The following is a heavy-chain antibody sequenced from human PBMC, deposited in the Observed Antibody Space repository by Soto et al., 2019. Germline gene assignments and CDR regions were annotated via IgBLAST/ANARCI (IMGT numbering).Heavy chain of an antibody. CDR1: GGSISSGGYY. V-gene: IGHV4-31*03. CDR2: IYYSGST. D-gene: IGHD3-10*01. Sequence: QVQLQESGPGLVKPSQTLSLTCTVSGGSISSGGYYWSWIRQHPGKGLEWIGYIYYSGSTYYNPSLNTRVTIAVETSKSPFSLKLGSVTTAETAAYYWARGESSTSWGQGTLVIVSS. CDR3: ARGESSTS. J-gene: IGHJ4*02.